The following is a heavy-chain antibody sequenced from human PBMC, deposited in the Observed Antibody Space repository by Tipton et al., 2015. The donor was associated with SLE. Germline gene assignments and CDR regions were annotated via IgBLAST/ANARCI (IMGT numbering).Heavy chain of an antibody. CDR3: ATTEGVDGDSNWFDP. CDR2: IYYRGST. J-gene: IGHJ5*02. Sequence: TLSLTCAVYGGSITSSSYYWAWIRQSPGEGVEWIGEIYYRGSTNFNPSLESRVTISVDTSRNQFSLKLTSVTAADTAVYYCATTEGVDGDSNWFDPWGQGTLVTVSS. CDR1: GGSITSSSYY. D-gene: IGHD4-17*01. V-gene: IGHV4-39*07.